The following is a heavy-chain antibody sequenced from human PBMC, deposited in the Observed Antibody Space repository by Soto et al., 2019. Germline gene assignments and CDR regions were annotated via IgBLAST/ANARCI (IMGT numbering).Heavy chain of an antibody. V-gene: IGHV1-69*12. D-gene: IGHD1-1*01. J-gene: IGHJ6*02. CDR2: IIPIFGTA. CDR3: ARTARTGTLYYSGMDV. Sequence: QVQLVQSGAEVKKPGSSVKVSCKASGGTFSSYAISWVRQAPGQGLEWMGGIIPIFGTANYAQKFQGRVTITADESTSTADMELSSLRSEDTDVYYCARTARTGTLYYSGMDVWGQGTTVTVSS. CDR1: GGTFSSYA.